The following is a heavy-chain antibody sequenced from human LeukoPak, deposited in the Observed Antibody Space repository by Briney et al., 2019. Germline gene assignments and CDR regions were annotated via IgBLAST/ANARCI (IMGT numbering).Heavy chain of an antibody. CDR1: GFTFGDYA. CDR2: IRSKIYGGTP. J-gene: IGHJ4*02. Sequence: TGGSLRLSCTASGFTFGDYAMTWVRQAPGKGLEWVGFIRSKIYGGTPEYAASVKGRFTISRDDSKGIAYLQMNSLKTGDTAVYYCTRDQTPYYWGQGTLVTVSS. CDR3: TRDQTPYY. V-gene: IGHV3-49*04.